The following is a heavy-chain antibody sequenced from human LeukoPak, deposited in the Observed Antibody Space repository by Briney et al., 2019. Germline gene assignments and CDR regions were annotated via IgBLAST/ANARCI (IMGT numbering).Heavy chain of an antibody. Sequence: SETLSLTCAVYGGSFSAYYWSWIRQPPGKGLEWIGSIYYSGSTYYNPSLKSRVTISVDTSKNQFSLKLSSVTAADTAVYYCARIVREYCGGDCYSDDYWGQGTLVTVSS. CDR3: ARIVREYCGGDCYSDDY. CDR2: IYYSGST. D-gene: IGHD2-21*02. V-gene: IGHV4-34*01. J-gene: IGHJ4*02. CDR1: GGSFSAYY.